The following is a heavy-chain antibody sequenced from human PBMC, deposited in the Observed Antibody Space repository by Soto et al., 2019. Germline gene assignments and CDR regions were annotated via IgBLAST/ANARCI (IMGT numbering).Heavy chain of an antibody. D-gene: IGHD2-21*02. CDR3: ARSPGGVVTAMYYFDY. Sequence: GASVKVSCKASGYTFTVYYMHWVRQAPGQGLEWMGWINPNSGGTNYAQKFQGWVTMTRDTSISTAYMELSRLRSDDTAVYYCARSPGGVVTAMYYFDYWGQGTLVTVSS. V-gene: IGHV1-2*04. J-gene: IGHJ4*02. CDR2: INPNSGGT. CDR1: GYTFTVYY.